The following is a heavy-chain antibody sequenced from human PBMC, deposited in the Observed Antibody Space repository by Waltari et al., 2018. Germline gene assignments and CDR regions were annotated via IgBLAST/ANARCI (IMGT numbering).Heavy chain of an antibody. CDR1: GYSISSGFY. V-gene: IGHV4-38-2*01. CDR3: ARVDVVLMVFAD. CDR2: IFRRGST. D-gene: IGHD2-8*01. J-gene: IGHJ4*02. Sequence: QVQLRESGPGLVKPSETLSLPCAVSGYSISSGFYWGWIRQPPGKGIEWIGKIFRRGSTSYNPSRKSRVTISVDPSKNQFSLKLTSVTAADTAVFYCARVDVVLMVFADWGQGTLVTVSS.